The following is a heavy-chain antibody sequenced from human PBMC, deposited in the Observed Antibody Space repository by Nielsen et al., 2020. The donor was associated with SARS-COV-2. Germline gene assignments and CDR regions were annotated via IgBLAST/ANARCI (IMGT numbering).Heavy chain of an antibody. Sequence: GGSLRLSCAASGFTFSSYWMHWVRQAPGKGLEWVSAISGSGGSTYYADSVKGRFTISRDNSKNTLYLQMNSLRAKDTAVYYCAKDLGSSGYYDYWGQGTLVTVSS. CDR1: GFTFSSYW. V-gene: IGHV3-23*01. J-gene: IGHJ4*02. CDR3: AKDLGSSGYYDY. D-gene: IGHD3-22*01. CDR2: ISGSGGST.